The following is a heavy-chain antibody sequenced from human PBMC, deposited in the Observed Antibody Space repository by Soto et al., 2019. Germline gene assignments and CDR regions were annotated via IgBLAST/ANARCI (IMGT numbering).Heavy chain of an antibody. CDR1: GYTFTGYY. J-gene: IGHJ6*02. D-gene: IGHD3-3*01. V-gene: IGHV1-2*02. CDR3: ARDGAYYDFWSGYSYYYYYGMDV. CDR2: INPNSGGT. Sequence: ASVKVSCKASGYTFTGYYMHWVRQAPGQGLEWMGWINPNSGGTNYAQKFQGRVTMTRDTSISTAYMELSRLRSDDTAVYYCARDGAYYDFWSGYSYYYYYGMDVWGQGTTDTVSS.